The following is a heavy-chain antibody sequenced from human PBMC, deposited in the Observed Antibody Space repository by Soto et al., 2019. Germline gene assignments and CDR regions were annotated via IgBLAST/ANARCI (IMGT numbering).Heavy chain of an antibody. J-gene: IGHJ4*02. D-gene: IGHD3-9*01. V-gene: IGHV1-18*01. CDR2: ISAYNGNT. CDR1: GYTFTSYG. Sequence: QVQLVQSGAEVKKPGASVKVSCKASGYTFTSYGISWVRQAPGQGLEWMGWISAYNGNTDYAQKLQGRVTMTTDTSTSTAYMELGSLRSDVTAVYYCARDRITIFSYRAREVPFDYWGQGTLVTVSS. CDR3: ARDRITIFSYRAREVPFDY.